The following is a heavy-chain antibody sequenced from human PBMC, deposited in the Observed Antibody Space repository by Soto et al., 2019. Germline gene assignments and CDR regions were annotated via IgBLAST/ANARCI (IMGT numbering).Heavy chain of an antibody. CDR3: ARHGCSSTSCPYYYYYGMDV. J-gene: IGHJ6*02. CDR2: IYPGDSDT. D-gene: IGHD2-2*01. V-gene: IGHV5-51*01. Sequence: GESLKISCKGSGYSFTSYWIGWVRQMPGKGLEWMGIIYPGDSDTRYSPSFQGQVTISADKSISTAYLQWSSLKASDTAMYYCARHGCSSTSCPYYYYYGMDVWGQGTTVTVSS. CDR1: GYSFTSYW.